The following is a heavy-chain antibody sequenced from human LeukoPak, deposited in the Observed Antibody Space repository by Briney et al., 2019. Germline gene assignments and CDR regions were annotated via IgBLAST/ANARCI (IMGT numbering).Heavy chain of an antibody. J-gene: IGHJ3*02. CDR1: GFTFSSYS. CDR2: ISSSSSTI. CDR3: ARVGSGWFSPFDI. Sequence: PGGSLRLSCAASGFTFSSYSMNWVRQAPGKGLEWVSYISSSSSTIYYADSVKGRFTISRDNAKNSLYLQMNSLRAEDTAVYYCARVGSGWFSPFDIWGQGTMVTVSS. D-gene: IGHD6-19*01. V-gene: IGHV3-48*04.